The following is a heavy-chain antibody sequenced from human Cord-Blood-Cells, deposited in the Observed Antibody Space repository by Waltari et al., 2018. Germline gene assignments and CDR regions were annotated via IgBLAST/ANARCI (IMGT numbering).Heavy chain of an antibody. CDR2: IKQDGSEK. CDR3: ARGEVPPYWYFDL. CDR1: GFNSGSYW. Sequence: EVQLVESGGGLVQPGGSLGLSCAASGFNSGSYWMGWVRQVPGKGLEWVANIKQDGSEKYYVDSVKGRFTISRDNAKNSLYLQMNSLRAEDTAVYYCARGEVPPYWYFDLWGRGTLVTVSS. J-gene: IGHJ2*01. V-gene: IGHV3-7*04. D-gene: IGHD2-2*01.